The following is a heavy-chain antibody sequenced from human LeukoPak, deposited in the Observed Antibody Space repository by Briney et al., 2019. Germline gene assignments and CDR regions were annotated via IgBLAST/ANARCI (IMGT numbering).Heavy chain of an antibody. CDR2: LSGSGGST. CDR1: LLTFSSYA. V-gene: IGHV3-23*01. Sequence: PGWSLTLSRPASLLTFSSYAMSWVGQAPGRGLEGVSALSGSGGSTYYADSLKGRFTISRDNSKPTLYLQMNSLRAEETAVYYCAKDRPPRPPYYYDSSGPRVDFDYWGQETLFTVSS. CDR3: AKDRPPRPPYYYDSSGPRVDFDY. J-gene: IGHJ4*02. D-gene: IGHD3-22*01.